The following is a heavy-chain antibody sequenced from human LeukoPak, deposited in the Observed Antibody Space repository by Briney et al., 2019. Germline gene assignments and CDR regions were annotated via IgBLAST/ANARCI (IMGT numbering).Heavy chain of an antibody. CDR2: INHSGST. CDR3: ARAFRESGSYSGFDY. V-gene: IGHV4-34*01. Sequence: SETLSLTCAVYGGSFSGYYWSWIRQPPGKGLEWIGEINHSGSTNYNPSLKSRVTISVDTSKNQFSLKLSSVTAADTAVYYCARAFRESGSYSGFDYWSQGTLVTVSS. CDR1: GGSFSGYY. J-gene: IGHJ4*02. D-gene: IGHD1-26*01.